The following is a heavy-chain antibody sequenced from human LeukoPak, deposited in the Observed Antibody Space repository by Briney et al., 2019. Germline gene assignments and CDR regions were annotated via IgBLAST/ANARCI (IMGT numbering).Heavy chain of an antibody. V-gene: IGHV3-48*04. J-gene: IGHJ6*03. CDR2: ISSSSSTV. Sequence: GGSLRLSCAASGFTFSSYSMNWVRQAPGKGLEWVSYISSSSSTVYYADSVKGRFTISRDNAKNSLYLQMNSLRAEDTALYYCAKDTTLHVDTAMVRYYYYYMDVWGKGTTVTVSS. D-gene: IGHD5-18*01. CDR3: AKDTTLHVDTAMVRYYYYYMDV. CDR1: GFTFSSYS.